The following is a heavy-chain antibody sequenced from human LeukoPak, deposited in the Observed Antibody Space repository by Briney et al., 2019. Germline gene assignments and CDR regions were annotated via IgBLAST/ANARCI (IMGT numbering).Heavy chain of an antibody. Sequence: SETLSLTCAVYGGSFSGYYWSWIRQPPGKGLEWIGEINHSGSTNYNPSLKSRVTISVDTSKNQFSLKLSSVTAADTAVYYCAREGSGVTTFNYWGQGTLVTVSS. CDR3: AREGSGVTTFNY. CDR1: GGSFSGYY. V-gene: IGHV4-34*01. D-gene: IGHD4-17*01. CDR2: INHSGST. J-gene: IGHJ4*02.